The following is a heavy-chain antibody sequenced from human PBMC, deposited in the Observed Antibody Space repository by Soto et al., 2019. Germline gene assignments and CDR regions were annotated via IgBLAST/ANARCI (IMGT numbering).Heavy chain of an antibody. CDR2: INPSGGST. J-gene: IGHJ3*02. V-gene: IGHV1-46*01. CDR1: GYTFTSYY. Sequence: ASVKVSCKASGYTFTSYYMHWVRQAPGQGLEWMGIINPSGGSTSYAQKFQGRVTMTRDTSTSTVYMELSSLRSEDTAVYYCARVSGIAAKKTKNGAFDIWGQGTMVTVSS. D-gene: IGHD6-13*01. CDR3: ARVSGIAAKKTKNGAFDI.